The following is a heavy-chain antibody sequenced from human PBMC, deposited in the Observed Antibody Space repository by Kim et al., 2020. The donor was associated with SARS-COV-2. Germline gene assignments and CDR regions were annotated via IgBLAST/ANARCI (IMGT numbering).Heavy chain of an antibody. V-gene: IGHV3-48*03. J-gene: IGHJ3*01. D-gene: IGHD3-10*01. CDR2: ISGSGATT. Sequence: GGSLRLSCTASGFTFSSYEMNWVRQAPGKGLEWVSYISGSGATTYYADSVQGRFTAPRDNARNSLYLQMRSLRAEDTAVYYCARDRLHLGQYGDAFDLWGQGTMVTVSS. CDR3: ARDRLHLGQYGDAFDL. CDR1: GFTFSSYE.